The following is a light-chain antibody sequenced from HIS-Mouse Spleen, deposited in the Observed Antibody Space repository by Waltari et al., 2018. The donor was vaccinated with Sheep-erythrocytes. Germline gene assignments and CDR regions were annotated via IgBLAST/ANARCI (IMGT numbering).Light chain of an antibody. CDR2: EDS. V-gene: IGLV3-10*01. Sequence: SYELPPPPSASVSPGQTARITSSGDAFPKKYAYWYQQKSGQAPVLVIYEDSKRPSGIPERFSGSSSGTMATLTISGTQAMDEADYYCQAWDSSTWVFGGGTKLTVL. CDR3: QAWDSSTWV. CDR1: AFPKKY. J-gene: IGLJ3*02.